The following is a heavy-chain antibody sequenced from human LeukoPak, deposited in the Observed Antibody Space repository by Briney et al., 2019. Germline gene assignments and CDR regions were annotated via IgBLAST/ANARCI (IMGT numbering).Heavy chain of an antibody. CDR3: ARVGADGSASFDY. CDR2: INPNSGGT. V-gene: IGHV1-2*02. CDR1: GYTFTGHY. D-gene: IGHD1-26*01. Sequence: ASVKVSCKASGYTFTGHYMHWVRQAPGQGLEWMGWINPNSGGTNYAQKFQGRVTMTRDTSISTAYMELSRLRSDDTAEYYCARVGADGSASFDYWGQGTLVTVSS. J-gene: IGHJ4*02.